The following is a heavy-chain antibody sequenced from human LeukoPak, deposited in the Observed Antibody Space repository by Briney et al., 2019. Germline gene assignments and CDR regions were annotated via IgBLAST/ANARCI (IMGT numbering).Heavy chain of an antibody. Sequence: ASVKVSCKVSGYTLTELSMHWVRQAPGKGLEWMGGFDPEDGETIYAQKFQGRVTMTEDTSIDTAYMELSSLRSEDTAVYYCATDRCPGSYYDFWSGRNWFDPWGQGTLVTVSS. J-gene: IGHJ5*02. CDR2: FDPEDGET. V-gene: IGHV1-24*01. CDR3: ATDRCPGSYYDFWSGRNWFDP. D-gene: IGHD3-3*01. CDR1: GYTLTELS.